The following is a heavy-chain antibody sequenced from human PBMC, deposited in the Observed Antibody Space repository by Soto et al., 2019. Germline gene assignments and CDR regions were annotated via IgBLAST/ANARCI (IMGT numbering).Heavy chain of an antibody. CDR2: IKHDGSEK. CDR1: GFTFSSYW. J-gene: IGHJ4*02. D-gene: IGHD5-12*01. V-gene: IGHV3-7*04. CDR3: ARGYSDYVPLAAPFDY. Sequence: EVRLVESGGGLVQPGGSLRLSCAASGFTFSSYWMSWVRQAPGKGLEWVASIKHDGSEKNYVDSVKGRFTISRDNAKNSLSLQMNSLRAEDTAVYYCARGYSDYVPLAAPFDYWGQGTLVTVSS.